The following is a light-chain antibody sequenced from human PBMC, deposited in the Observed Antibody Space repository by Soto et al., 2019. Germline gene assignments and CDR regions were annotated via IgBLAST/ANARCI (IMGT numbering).Light chain of an antibody. CDR2: KAS. J-gene: IGKJ1*01. Sequence: DVQMTQSPSTLSASVGDRVTITCRASQNIDNWLAWYQQKLGKAPKLLIYKASSLQTGVPSRFSGSGSGTEFGLTISNLEPDDFATYHCQQYYSNSQASFGQGTKVEIK. CDR1: QNIDNW. CDR3: QQYYSNSQAS. V-gene: IGKV1-5*03.